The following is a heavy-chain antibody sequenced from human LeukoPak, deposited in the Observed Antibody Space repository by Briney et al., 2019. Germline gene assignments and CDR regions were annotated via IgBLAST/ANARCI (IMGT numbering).Heavy chain of an antibody. Sequence: GGSLRLSCAASGFTFSSYWMSWVRQAPGKGLEWVSVIYTNGNTYYADSVKGRFTISRDSSKNMLYLQMNSLRAEDTAVYYCARDWYHAIDYWGQGTLVTVSS. V-gene: IGHV3-66*01. J-gene: IGHJ4*02. D-gene: IGHD2-2*01. CDR1: GFTFSSYW. CDR3: ARDWYHAIDY. CDR2: IYTNGNT.